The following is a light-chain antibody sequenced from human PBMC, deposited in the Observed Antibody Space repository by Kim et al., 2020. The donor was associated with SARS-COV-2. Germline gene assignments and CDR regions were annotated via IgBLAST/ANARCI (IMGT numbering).Light chain of an antibody. J-gene: IGLJ3*02. CDR1: SSNIGAGYD. CDR2: ADT. V-gene: IGLV1-40*01. CDR3: QSYDSRLSGWV. Sequence: RVTSSCTGSSSNIGAGYDVHWYQQLPGRAPKLLIFADTRRPSGVPDRLSGSKSGTSASLAITGLQAEDEADYYCQSYDSRLSGWVFGGGTKLTVL.